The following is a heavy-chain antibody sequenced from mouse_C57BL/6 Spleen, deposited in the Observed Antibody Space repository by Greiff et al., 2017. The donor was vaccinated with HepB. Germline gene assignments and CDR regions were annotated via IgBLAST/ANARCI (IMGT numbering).Heavy chain of an antibody. CDR3: TRETYGPYYAMDY. D-gene: IGHD1-2*01. CDR1: GFTFSSYA. J-gene: IGHJ4*01. Sequence: DVMLVESGEGLVKPGGSLKLSCAASGFTFSSYAMSWVRQTPEKRLEWVAYISSGGDYIYYADTVKGRFTISRDNARNTLYLQMSSLKSEDTAMYYCTRETYGPYYAMDYWGQGTSVTVSS. CDR2: ISSGGDYI. V-gene: IGHV5-9-1*02.